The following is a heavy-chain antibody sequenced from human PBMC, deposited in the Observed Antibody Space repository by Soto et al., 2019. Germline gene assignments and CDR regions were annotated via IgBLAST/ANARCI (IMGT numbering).Heavy chain of an antibody. D-gene: IGHD4-4*01. Sequence: PGGSLRLSCAASGFTFTSYGMHWVRQAPGKGLEWMALILHDGSAEYYADSVKGRFTISRDNSKNTLYLQVNSLRAEDTAVYYCARSRDGYSFYFYYGMDGWGQGTTVTVSS. CDR1: GFTFTSYG. J-gene: IGHJ6*02. V-gene: IGHV3-30*03. CDR2: ILHDGSAE. CDR3: ARSRDGYSFYFYYGMDG.